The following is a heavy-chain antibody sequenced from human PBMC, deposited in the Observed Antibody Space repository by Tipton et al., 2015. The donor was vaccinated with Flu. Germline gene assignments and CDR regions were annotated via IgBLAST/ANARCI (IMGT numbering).Heavy chain of an antibody. V-gene: IGHV4-34*01. J-gene: IGHJ4*02. Sequence: GLVKPSETLSLTCAVYGGSFSGYYWSWIRQPPGKGLEWIGEINHSGSTNYNPSLKSRVTISVDTSKSQFSLQLRSVTAADTAVYYCARDPSLGMPDYFDYWGQGILVTASS. CDR3: ARDPSLGMPDYFDY. D-gene: IGHD2-2*01. CDR2: INHSGST. CDR1: GGSFSGYY.